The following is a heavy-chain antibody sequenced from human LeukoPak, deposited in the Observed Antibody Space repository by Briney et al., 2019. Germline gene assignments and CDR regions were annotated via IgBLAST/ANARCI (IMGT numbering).Heavy chain of an antibody. D-gene: IGHD1-26*01. V-gene: IGHV3-23*01. J-gene: IGHJ4*02. CDR1: GFTFSNAW. CDR2: ISGSGGST. CDR3: AKASGLLIDY. Sequence: GGSLRLSCAASGFTFSNAWMSWVRQAPGKGLEWVSAISGSGGSTYYADSVKGRFTISRDNSKNTLYLQMNSLRAEDTAVYYCAKASGLLIDYWGQGTLVTVSS.